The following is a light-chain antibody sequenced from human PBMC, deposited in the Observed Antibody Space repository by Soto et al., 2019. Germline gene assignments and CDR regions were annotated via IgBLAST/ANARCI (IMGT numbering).Light chain of an antibody. CDR3: ATWDSSLSAWV. CDR2: DNN. J-gene: IGLJ2*01. V-gene: IGLV1-51*01. CDR1: SSNIRINY. Sequence: QSVLTQPPSVSATPGQRVTISCSGSSSNIRINYVSWYQQFPGTAPKLLIYDNNKRPSGTPDRFSASKSGTSATLGITGLQPGDDATYYCATWDSSLSAWVFGGGTKVTVL.